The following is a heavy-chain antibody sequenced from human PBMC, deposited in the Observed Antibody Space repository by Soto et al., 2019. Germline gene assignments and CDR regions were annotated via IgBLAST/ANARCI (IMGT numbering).Heavy chain of an antibody. V-gene: IGHV4-34*01. CDR2: VTYLGNT. CDR3: ARSRNLDV. CDR1: GGSFSDYY. J-gene: IGHJ6*02. D-gene: IGHD1-1*01. Sequence: PSETLSLTCAVYGGSFSDYYWNWIRQSPGKGLEWIGEVTYLGNTNYSPSLLGRVTISIDTSKNQVSLELTSMTAADTAVYYCARSRNLDVWGQGTTVTVS.